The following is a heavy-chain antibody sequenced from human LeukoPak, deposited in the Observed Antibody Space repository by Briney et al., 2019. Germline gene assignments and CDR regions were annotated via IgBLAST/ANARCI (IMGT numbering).Heavy chain of an antibody. V-gene: IGHV1-18*01. CDR3: AMLELTEDYFDY. CDR2: ISAYNGNT. CDR1: GYTFTSYG. Sequence: ASVTVSCKASGYTFTSYGISWVRQAPGQGLEWMGWISAYNGNTNYAQKLQGRVTMTTDTSTSTAYMELRSLRSDDTAVYYCAMLELTEDYFDYWGQGTLVTVSS. D-gene: IGHD1-7*01. J-gene: IGHJ4*02.